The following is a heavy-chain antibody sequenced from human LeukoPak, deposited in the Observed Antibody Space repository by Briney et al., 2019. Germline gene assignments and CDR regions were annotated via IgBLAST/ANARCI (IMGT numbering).Heavy chain of an antibody. V-gene: IGHV3-7*03. Sequence: GSLRLSCAASGFTFSSYWMSWVRQAPGKGLEWVANIKQDGSEKYYVDSVKGRFTISRDNAKNSLYLQMNSLRAEDTAVYYCARDLYYYGSGSYGSVINYWGQGTLVTVSS. D-gene: IGHD3-10*01. CDR3: ARDLYYYGSGSYGSVINY. J-gene: IGHJ4*02. CDR2: IKQDGSEK. CDR1: GFTFSSYW.